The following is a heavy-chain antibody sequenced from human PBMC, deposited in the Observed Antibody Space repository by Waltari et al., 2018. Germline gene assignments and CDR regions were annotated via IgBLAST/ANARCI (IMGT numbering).Heavy chain of an antibody. V-gene: IGHV4-39*02. J-gene: IGHJ4*02. D-gene: IGHD4-17*01. CDR2: IDYSGNT. CDR1: GGSISSSGYS. CDR3: VRDFGDHRTDY. Sequence: QLQLQEPGPGLVKSSENLSLTCTVPGGSISSSGYSWGWIRQPPGKGLEWIGTIDYSGNTYYTPPLKSRVTISVDTSKRQFSLKLNSVTAADTAVYYCVRDFGDHRTDYWGQGTLVTVSS.